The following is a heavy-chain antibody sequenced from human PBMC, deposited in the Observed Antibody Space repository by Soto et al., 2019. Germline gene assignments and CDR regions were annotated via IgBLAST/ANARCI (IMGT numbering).Heavy chain of an antibody. CDR1: GFTFSSYS. J-gene: IGHJ4*02. CDR2: ISSSSSYI. CDR3: AKPGPTGYYSN. D-gene: IGHD3-22*01. Sequence: GGSLRLSCAASGFTFSSYSMNWVRQAPGKGLEWVSSISSSSSYIYYADSVKGRFTISRDNSKNTLYLQMNSLRAEDTAVYYCAKPGPTGYYSNWGQGTLVTVSS. V-gene: IGHV3-21*04.